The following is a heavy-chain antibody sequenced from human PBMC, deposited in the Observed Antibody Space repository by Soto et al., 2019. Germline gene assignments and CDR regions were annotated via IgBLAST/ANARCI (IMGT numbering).Heavy chain of an antibody. CDR3: PRDSPPPRG. J-gene: IGHJ4*02. Sequence: QVQLVQSGAEVKKPGASVKVSCKASGYTFTSYHITWVRQAPGQGLEWMGWISAYNGNTNYAQKLKGKATMTQDTSTSTPYRGLRGRGLEDTAVYYGPRDSPPPRGWAQGTLFTVP. CDR2: ISAYNGNT. CDR1: GYTFTSYH. V-gene: IGHV1-18*01. D-gene: IGHD1-26*01.